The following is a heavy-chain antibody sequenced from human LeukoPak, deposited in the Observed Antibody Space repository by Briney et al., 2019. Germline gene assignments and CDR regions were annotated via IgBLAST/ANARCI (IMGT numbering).Heavy chain of an antibody. Sequence: HPGGSLRLSCAASGFTFSSYWMTWVRQAPGKGLEWVANINQDGSEKYYVDSVKGRFTISRDNAENSLYLQMNSLRAEDTAVYYCARRNLGIGFDYWGQGTLVTVSS. CDR3: ARRNLGIGFDY. CDR2: INQDGSEK. V-gene: IGHV3-7*02. J-gene: IGHJ4*02. CDR1: GFTFSSYW. D-gene: IGHD7-27*01.